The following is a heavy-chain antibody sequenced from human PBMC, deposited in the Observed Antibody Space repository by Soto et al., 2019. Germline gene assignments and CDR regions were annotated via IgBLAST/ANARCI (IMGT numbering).Heavy chain of an antibody. D-gene: IGHD3-16*01. J-gene: IGHJ5*02. CDR3: ARALTMGALPSHFHR. Sequence: QVQLQESGPGLVKPSETLSLTCSVSGGSVNDGNFYWNWIRQSPGKGLEWIGYIHHSGISNYNPSLKSRVTISVDTSKNEFALKLNSVTAADTAVYYCARALTMGALPSHFHRWGQGTHVTVSS. CDR1: GGSVNDGNFY. V-gene: IGHV4-61*01. CDR2: IHHSGIS.